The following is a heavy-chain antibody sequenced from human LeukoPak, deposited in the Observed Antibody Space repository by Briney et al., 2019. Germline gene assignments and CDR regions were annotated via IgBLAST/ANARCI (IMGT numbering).Heavy chain of an antibody. J-gene: IGHJ5*02. CDR3: AKLTSPGGNNWFDP. V-gene: IGHV3-11*01. Sequence: GGSLRLSCAASGFTFSDYCMSWIRQAPGKGLEWVSYIGRSGSAISYADSVKGRFTISRDNSKNTLYLQMNSLRAEDTAVYYCAKLTSPGGNNWFDPWGQGTLVTVSS. CDR1: GFTFSDYC. CDR2: IGRSGSAI. D-gene: IGHD3-16*01.